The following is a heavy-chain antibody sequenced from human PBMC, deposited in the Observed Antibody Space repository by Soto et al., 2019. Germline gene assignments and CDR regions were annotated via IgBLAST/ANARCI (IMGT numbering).Heavy chain of an antibody. CDR1: GFTFSDYT. CDR2: ILSDYNT. J-gene: IGHJ4*02. V-gene: IGHV3-23*03. CDR3: ARRTNGYFGY. D-gene: IGHD2-8*01. Sequence: EVQLLESGGGLAQPGGSLTLSCEASGFTFSDYTMSWVRQAPGQVLECISVILSDYNTFYSGSVRGRFTISRDNSKNTLYLQMNSLRAEDTAIYYCARRTNGYFGYWGQGALVTVSS.